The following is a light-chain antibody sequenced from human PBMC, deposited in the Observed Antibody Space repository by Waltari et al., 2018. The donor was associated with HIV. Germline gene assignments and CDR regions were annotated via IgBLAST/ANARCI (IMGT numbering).Light chain of an antibody. CDR3: QQYHNWPPYT. V-gene: IGKV3-15*01. CDR2: RAS. J-gene: IGKJ2*01. CDR1: QSVSIN. Sequence: EIVMTQSPATLSVSAGESVTLSCRASQSVSINVAWYQQRPGQGPRLLIYRASTRATNVPARFSGGVSGTEFTLSISSLQSEDFAVYYCQQYHNWPPYTFGQGTKLELK.